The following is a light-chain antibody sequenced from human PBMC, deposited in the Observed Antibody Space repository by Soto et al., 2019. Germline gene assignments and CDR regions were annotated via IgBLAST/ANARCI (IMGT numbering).Light chain of an antibody. V-gene: IGKV3-20*01. CDR1: QSVRSSY. J-gene: IGKJ1*01. Sequence: EIVLTQSPGTLSLSPGERDTLSCRASQSVRSSYLAWYQQKPGQAPRLLIYGASSRATGIPDRFSGSGSGTDFTLTISRLDPEDFAMYYCQQYGSSPETFGQGTKVEIK. CDR2: GAS. CDR3: QQYGSSPET.